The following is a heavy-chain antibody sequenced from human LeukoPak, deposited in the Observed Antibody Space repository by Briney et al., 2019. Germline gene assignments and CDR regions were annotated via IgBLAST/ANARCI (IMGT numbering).Heavy chain of an antibody. CDR2: INHSGST. D-gene: IGHD6-6*01. CDR1: GGSFSGYY. Sequence: PSETLSLTCAVYGGSFSGYYWSWIRQPPGKGLEWIGEINHSGSTNYNSSLKSRVTISVDTSKNQFSLKLSSVTAADTAVYYCARGRPPKKYSSSAPIQHWGQGTLVTVSS. CDR3: ARGRPPKKYSSSAPIQH. V-gene: IGHV4-34*01. J-gene: IGHJ1*01.